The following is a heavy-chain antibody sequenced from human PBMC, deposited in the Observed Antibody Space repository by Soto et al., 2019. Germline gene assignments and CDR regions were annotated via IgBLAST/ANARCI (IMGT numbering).Heavy chain of an antibody. Sequence: GESLKISCKGSGYSFTSYGISWVRQAPGQGLEWMGWISAYNGNTNYAQKLQGRVTMTTDTSTSTAYMELRSLRSDDTAVYYCARDLRNSRGSSWYKIDYWGQGTLVTVSS. D-gene: IGHD6-13*01. CDR1: GYSFTSYG. V-gene: IGHV1-18*01. CDR2: ISAYNGNT. J-gene: IGHJ4*02. CDR3: ARDLRNSRGSSWYKIDY.